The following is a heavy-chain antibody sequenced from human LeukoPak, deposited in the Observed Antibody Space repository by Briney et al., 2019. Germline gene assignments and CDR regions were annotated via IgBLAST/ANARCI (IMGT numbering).Heavy chain of an antibody. CDR3: ARRGSYGYYYYYYYMDV. CDR2: INHSGST. D-gene: IGHD5-18*01. Sequence: SETLSLTCAVSGGSISSSNWWSWVRQPPGKGLEWIGEINHSGSTNYNPSLKSRVTISVDTSKNQFSLKLSSVTAADTAVYYCARRGSYGYYYYYYYMDVWGKGTTVTISS. CDR1: GGSISSSNW. V-gene: IGHV4-4*02. J-gene: IGHJ6*03.